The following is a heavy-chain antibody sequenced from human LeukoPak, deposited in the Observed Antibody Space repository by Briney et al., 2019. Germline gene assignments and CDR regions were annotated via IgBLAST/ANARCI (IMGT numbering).Heavy chain of an antibody. D-gene: IGHD1-14*01. CDR1: GLTFSSYG. V-gene: IGHV3-30*02. J-gene: IGHJ4*02. CDR3: AKNPPRAAGGSEPDY. CDR2: IGYDGSNK. Sequence: GGSLRLSCAASGLTFSSYGMHWVRPAPGKGLEWVAFIGYDGSNKYYADSVKGRFTISRDNSKNTLYLQMNSLRAEDKAVYYCAKNPPRAAGGSEPDYWGQGTLVTVSS.